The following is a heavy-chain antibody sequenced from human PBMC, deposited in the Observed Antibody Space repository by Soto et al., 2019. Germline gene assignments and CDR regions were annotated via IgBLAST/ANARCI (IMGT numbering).Heavy chain of an antibody. CDR2: ISSSSSYI. CDR1: GFTFSSYS. D-gene: IGHD3-16*01. Sequence: PGGSLRLSCAASGFTFSSYSMNWVRQAPGKGLEWVPSISSSSSYIYYADSVKGRFTISRDNAKNSLYLQMNSLRVEDTAVYYCAREIRNAYNQRDGLFWGQGTLVTVSS. V-gene: IGHV3-21*04. J-gene: IGHJ4*02. CDR3: AREIRNAYNQRDGLF.